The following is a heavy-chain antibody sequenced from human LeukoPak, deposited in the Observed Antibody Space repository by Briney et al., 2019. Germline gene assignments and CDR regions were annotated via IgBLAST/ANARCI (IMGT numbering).Heavy chain of an antibody. V-gene: IGHV3-53*04. CDR1: GFTVSSNY. D-gene: IGHD3-22*01. CDR3: ARAAYYYDSSGSRAFDF. J-gene: IGHJ3*01. Sequence: PGGSLRLSCAASGFTVSSNYMSWVRQAPGKGLEWVSVIYSGGSTYYADSVKGRFTISRHNSKNTLYLQMNSLRAEDTAVYYCARAAYYYDSSGSRAFDFWGQGAMVTVSS. CDR2: IYSGGST.